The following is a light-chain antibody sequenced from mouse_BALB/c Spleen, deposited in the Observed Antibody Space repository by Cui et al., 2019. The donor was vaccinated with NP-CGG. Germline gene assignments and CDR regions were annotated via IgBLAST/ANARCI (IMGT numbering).Light chain of an antibody. CDR3: ALWYSNHWV. J-gene: IGLJ1*01. V-gene: IGLV1*01. CDR1: TGAVTTSNY. CDR2: GTK. Sequence: QALVCQESALTTSPGETVTLTCRSSTGAVTTSNYANWVQEKPDHLFTGLIGGTKNRAPGVPARFSGSLIGDKAALTITGAQTEDEAIYFCALWYSNHWVFGGGTKLTVL.